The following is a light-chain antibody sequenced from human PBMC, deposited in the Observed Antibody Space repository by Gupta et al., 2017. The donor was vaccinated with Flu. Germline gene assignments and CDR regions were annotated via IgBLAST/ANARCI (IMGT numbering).Light chain of an antibody. J-gene: IGKJ1*01. V-gene: IGKV1-5*03. CDR3: QQYFSYSWT. Sequence: PSTLSASVGDSVTITCRASQSINVYLAWYQLKPGKPPKLLMYEESTLESGVTSRFSGSGSGTQFTLTISSLQPDDFAAYYCQQYFSYSWTFGQGTKVEIK. CDR1: QSINVY. CDR2: EES.